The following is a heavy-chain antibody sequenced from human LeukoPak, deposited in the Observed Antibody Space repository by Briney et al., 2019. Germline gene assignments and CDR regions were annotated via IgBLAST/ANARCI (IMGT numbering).Heavy chain of an antibody. CDR3: AREGECSGGSCYSYGWFDP. V-gene: IGHV4-61*01. CDR2: IYHSGTI. J-gene: IGHJ5*02. Sequence: KTSETLSLTCNVSGGSASSGFDYWSWIRQPPGKGLEWLGNIYHSGTINYNPSLKSRVSISVDTSKNQFSLKLSSVTAADTAVYYCAREGECSGGSCYSYGWFDPWGQGTLVIVSS. D-gene: IGHD2-15*01. CDR1: GGSASSGFDY.